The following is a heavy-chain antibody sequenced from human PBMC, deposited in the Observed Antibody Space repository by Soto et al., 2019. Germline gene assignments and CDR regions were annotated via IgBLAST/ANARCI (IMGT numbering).Heavy chain of an antibody. V-gene: IGHV1-69*01. CDR1: GGTFSTHA. Sequence: QVQLVQSGAEVKKPGSSVKVSCKASGGTFSTHAISWVRQAPGQGLEWLGGIIPTLGTPNYAQKFQCRVTVTADEYTSTAYMELSRLTSEDTAVYYCARAAFRSGYYGYYYGMDVWGQGTAVNV. CDR3: ARAAFRSGYYGYYYGMDV. D-gene: IGHD3-3*01. CDR2: IIPTLGTP. J-gene: IGHJ6*02.